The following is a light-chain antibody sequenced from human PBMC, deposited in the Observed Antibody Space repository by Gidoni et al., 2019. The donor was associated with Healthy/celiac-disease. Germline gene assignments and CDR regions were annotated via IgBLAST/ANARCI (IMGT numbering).Light chain of an antibody. J-gene: IGKJ1*01. V-gene: IGKV1-39*01. CDR2: AAS. CDR1: QSISSY. Sequence: DIHTTQSPSSLSASVGDRVTIPCQASQSISSYLNWYQQKPGKAPKLLIYAASSLQSGVPSRFSGSGSGTDFTLTISSLQPEDFATYYCQQCYSTPPWTFGQGTKVEIK. CDR3: QQCYSTPPWT.